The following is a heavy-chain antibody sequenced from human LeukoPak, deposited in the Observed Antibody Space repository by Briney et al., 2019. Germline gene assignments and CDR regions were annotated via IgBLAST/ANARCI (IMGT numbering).Heavy chain of an antibody. V-gene: IGHV4-4*02. CDR3: ATPSFEYTTSYGYDY. D-gene: IGHD2-2*02. Sequence: SETLSLTCAVSGGSISSSNWWSWVRQPPGKGLEWIGEIYHSGSTNYNPSLKSRVTISVDKSKNQFSLKLSSVTAADTAVYYCATPSFEYTTSYGYDYWGQGTLVIVSS. J-gene: IGHJ4*02. CDR1: GGSISSSNW. CDR2: IYHSGST.